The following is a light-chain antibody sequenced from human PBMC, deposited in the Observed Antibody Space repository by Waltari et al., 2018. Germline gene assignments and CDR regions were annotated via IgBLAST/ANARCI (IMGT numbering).Light chain of an antibody. CDR1: QSISKW. CDR3: QQYNSYSLLT. Sequence: DIRMTQSPSTLSASAGDSVIISCRASQSISKWLAWYQQKPGKAPKLLIYEASTLQSGVPSRFSGTGSVTDFTLTISSLQPDDFATYYCQQYNSYSLLTFGGGTKVEIK. V-gene: IGKV1-5*03. J-gene: IGKJ4*01. CDR2: EAS.